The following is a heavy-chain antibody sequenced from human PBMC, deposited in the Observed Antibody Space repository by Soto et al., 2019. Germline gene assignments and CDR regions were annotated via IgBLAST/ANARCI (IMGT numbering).Heavy chain of an antibody. V-gene: IGHV3-33*08. Sequence: GGSLRLSCAASGFTFSSYAMSWVRQAPGKGLEWVAYIFYDGSNDNYAESVKGRFTVSRDNSEGMLYLQMNNLRVEDTGVYFCARAMTMTLARIFGMDVWGPGTTVTVS. CDR3: ARAMTMTLARIFGMDV. CDR2: IFYDGSND. CDR1: GFTFSSYA. D-gene: IGHD3-3*01. J-gene: IGHJ6*02.